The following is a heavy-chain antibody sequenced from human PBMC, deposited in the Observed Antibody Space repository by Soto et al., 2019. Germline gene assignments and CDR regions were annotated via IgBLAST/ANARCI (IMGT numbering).Heavy chain of an antibody. Sequence: ASVKVSCKASGYTFTSYGISWVRQAPGQGLEWMGWINAYNGNTNYAQKFQGRVTMTTNTSISTAYMELSSLRSEDTAVYYCARSGVHILELLPKHYNWFDPWGQGTLVTVSS. V-gene: IGHV1-18*01. CDR2: INAYNGNT. CDR3: ARSGVHILELLPKHYNWFDP. J-gene: IGHJ5*02. D-gene: IGHD1-7*01. CDR1: GYTFTSYG.